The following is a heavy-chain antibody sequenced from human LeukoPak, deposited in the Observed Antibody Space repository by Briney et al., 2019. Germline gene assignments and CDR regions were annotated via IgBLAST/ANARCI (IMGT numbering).Heavy chain of an antibody. Sequence: ASVKVSCKASGYTFISYGISWVRQAPGQGLEWMGWISAYNGNTNYAQKLQGRVTMTTDTSTSTAYMELRSLRSDDTAVYYCARPRGYDSSGYYGYFQHWGQGTLVTVSS. V-gene: IGHV1-18*01. CDR1: GYTFISYG. D-gene: IGHD3-22*01. CDR3: ARPRGYDSSGYYGYFQH. J-gene: IGHJ1*01. CDR2: ISAYNGNT.